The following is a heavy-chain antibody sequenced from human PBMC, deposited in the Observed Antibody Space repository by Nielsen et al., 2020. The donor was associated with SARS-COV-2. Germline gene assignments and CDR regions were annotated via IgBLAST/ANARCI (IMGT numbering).Heavy chain of an antibody. CDR3: ARVQYMATVTTYFDY. CDR2: IYYSGST. D-gene: IGHD4-17*01. J-gene: IGHJ4*02. V-gene: IGHV4-39*07. CDR1: GGSISSSSYF. Sequence: SDTLSLTCTVSGGSISSSSYFWGWIRQPPGKGLEWIGSIYYSGSTYYNPSLKSRVTMSADTSKNQFSLKLSSVTAADTAVYYCARVQYMATVTTYFDYWGQGTLVTVSS.